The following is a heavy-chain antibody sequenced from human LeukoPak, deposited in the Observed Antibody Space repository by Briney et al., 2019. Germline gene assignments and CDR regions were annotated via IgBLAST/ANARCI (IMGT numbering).Heavy chain of an antibody. CDR3: AKATGVVTRSPYDY. CDR2: ISYDGSNK. Sequence: GGSLRLSCAASGFTFSSYGMHWVRQAPGKGLEWVAVISYDGSNKYYADSVKGRFTISRDNSKNTLYLQMNSLRAEDTAVYYCAKATGVVTRSPYDYWGQGTLVTVSS. V-gene: IGHV3-30*18. J-gene: IGHJ4*02. CDR1: GFTFSSYG. D-gene: IGHD4-23*01.